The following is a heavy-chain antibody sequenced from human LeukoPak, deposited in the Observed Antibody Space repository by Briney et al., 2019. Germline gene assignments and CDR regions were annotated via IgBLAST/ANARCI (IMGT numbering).Heavy chain of an antibody. V-gene: IGHV3-30*02. CDR1: GFTFSSND. J-gene: IGHJ4*02. D-gene: IGHD2-2*01. CDR2: VKFDGSYK. CDR3: AKGRRWVRVVPAAPSNPLDY. Sequence: AGGSLRLSCAASGFTFSSNDIHWVRQGPGKGLEWMSFVKFDGSYKWYADSVKGRFTVSRDNAKNTVYLEMNSLRAEDTAVYYCAKGRRWVRVVPAAPSNPLDYWGQGTLVTVSS.